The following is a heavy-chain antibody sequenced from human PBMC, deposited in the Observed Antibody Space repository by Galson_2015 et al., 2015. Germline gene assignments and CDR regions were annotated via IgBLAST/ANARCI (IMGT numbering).Heavy chain of an antibody. CDR3: ARVFSSVTWYFDY. CDR1: GFPVSTNY. CDR2: IYSGGTT. J-gene: IGHJ4*03. Sequence: SLRLSCAASGFPVSTNYMSWVRQAPGKGLEWVSVIYSGGTTDYAGSVKGRFIISRDDSKNTLYLQMNSLRGEDTAVYYCARVFSSVTWYFDYWGHGTAVTV. D-gene: IGHD2-2*01. V-gene: IGHV3-53*01.